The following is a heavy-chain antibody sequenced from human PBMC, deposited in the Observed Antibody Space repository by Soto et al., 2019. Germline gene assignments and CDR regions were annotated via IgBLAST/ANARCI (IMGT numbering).Heavy chain of an antibody. V-gene: IGHV3-21*01. CDR3: ARDPFTYYYDSSGYHI. J-gene: IGHJ3*02. CDR2: ISSSSSYI. Sequence: EVQLVESGGGLVKPGGSLRLSCAASGFTFSSYSMNWVRQAPGKGLEWVSSISSSSSYIYYADSVKGRFTISRDNXKXXLYLQMNSLRAEDTAVYYCARDPFTYYYDSSGYHIWGQGTMVTVSS. D-gene: IGHD3-22*01. CDR1: GFTFSSYS.